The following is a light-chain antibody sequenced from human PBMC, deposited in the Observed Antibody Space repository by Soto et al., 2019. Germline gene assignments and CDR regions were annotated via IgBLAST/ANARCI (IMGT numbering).Light chain of an antibody. CDR3: QQRSSWPFT. CDR2: ATS. Sequence: EVVLTQSPATLSLSPGEGATLSCRASQSIGNDLAWYQQKPGQAPRLLIYATSNRATGIPARFSGSGSGTDFTLTISSLEPEEFAVYYCQQRSSWPFTFGPGPKVDI. J-gene: IGKJ3*01. V-gene: IGKV3-11*01. CDR1: QSIGND.